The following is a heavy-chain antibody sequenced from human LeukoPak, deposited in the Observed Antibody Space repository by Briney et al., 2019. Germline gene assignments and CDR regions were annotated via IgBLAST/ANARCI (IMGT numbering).Heavy chain of an antibody. CDR3: ARRRYSDGSGFYNWFDP. V-gene: IGHV5-10-1*01. Sequence: GESLKTSCKGSGYSLTNYWIIWVRQKPGKGLEWMGTIDPSDSYSNYSPSFQGHVTISTDKSISTAYLKWSSLQASDTGMYYCARRRYSDGSGFYNWFDPWGQGTLVTVSS. D-gene: IGHD3-22*01. J-gene: IGHJ5*02. CDR2: IDPSDSYS. CDR1: GYSLTNYW.